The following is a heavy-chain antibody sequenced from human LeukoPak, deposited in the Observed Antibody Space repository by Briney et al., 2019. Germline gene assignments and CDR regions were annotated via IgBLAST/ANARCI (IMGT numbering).Heavy chain of an antibody. CDR1: GFTFSSYG. V-gene: IGHV3-30*18. Sequence: PGGSLRLSCAASGFTFSSYGMHWVRQAPGKGLERVAVISYDGSNKYYADSVKGRFTISRDNSKNTLYLQMNSLRAEDTAVYYCAKGTRPLRYFDWSDYWGQGTLVTVSS. CDR2: ISYDGSNK. D-gene: IGHD3-9*01. CDR3: AKGTRPLRYFDWSDY. J-gene: IGHJ4*02.